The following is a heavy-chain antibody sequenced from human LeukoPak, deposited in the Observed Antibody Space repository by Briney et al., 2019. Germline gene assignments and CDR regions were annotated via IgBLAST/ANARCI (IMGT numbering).Heavy chain of an antibody. CDR1: GFNFDKYA. CDR3: ATWAFYHGLDV. D-gene: IGHD1-26*01. CDR2: ISADGTT. J-gene: IGHJ6*02. V-gene: IGHV3-43*02. Sequence: GGSLRLSCTPSGFNFDKYAMHWVRQRPGKGLEWVAVISADGTTDHADSVKGRFTVSRDNSKESLFLQMSSLRDKDTALYYCATWAFYHGLDVWGQGTTVTVSS.